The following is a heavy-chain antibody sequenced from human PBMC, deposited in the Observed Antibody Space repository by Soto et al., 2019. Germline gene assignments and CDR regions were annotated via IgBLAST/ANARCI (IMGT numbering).Heavy chain of an antibody. V-gene: IGHV4-61*08. CDR3: ARDAYSSSWLDY. CDR2: IYFRGST. CDR1: GGSISSGGYS. D-gene: IGHD6-13*01. Sequence: SETLSLTCAVSGGSISSGGYSWNWIRPPPGKGLEWIGYIYFRGSTHYNPSLKSRVSFSIDTSKNQFSLNLRSVTAADTAVYYCARDAYSSSWLDYWGQGTLVTVSS. J-gene: IGHJ4*02.